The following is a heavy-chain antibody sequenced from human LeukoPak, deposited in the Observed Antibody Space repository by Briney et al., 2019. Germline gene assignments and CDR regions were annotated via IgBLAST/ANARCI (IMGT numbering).Heavy chain of an antibody. CDR3: AKGGEGIAALNFDY. CDR1: GFTFSNAW. V-gene: IGHV3-23*01. CDR2: ISGSGGST. J-gene: IGHJ4*02. Sequence: GGSLRLSCAASGFTFSNAWMSWVRQAPGKGLEWVSAISGSGGSTYYADSVKGRFTISRDNSKNTLYLQMNSLRAEDTAVYYCAKGGEGIAALNFDYWGQGSLVTVSS. D-gene: IGHD6-13*01.